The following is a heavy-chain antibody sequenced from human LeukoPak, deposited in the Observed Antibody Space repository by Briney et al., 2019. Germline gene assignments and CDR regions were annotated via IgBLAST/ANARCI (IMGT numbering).Heavy chain of an antibody. Sequence: GGSLRLSCAASGFTFSDYYMSWIGQAPGKGLEGVSYISSSSSYTNYADSVKGRFTISRGKAKNSLYLQMNSLRAEDTAVYYCARGHDYGDSNFDYWGQGTLVTVSS. CDR1: GFTFSDYY. CDR3: ARGHDYGDSNFDY. V-gene: IGHV3-11*05. J-gene: IGHJ4*02. D-gene: IGHD4-17*01. CDR2: ISSSSSYT.